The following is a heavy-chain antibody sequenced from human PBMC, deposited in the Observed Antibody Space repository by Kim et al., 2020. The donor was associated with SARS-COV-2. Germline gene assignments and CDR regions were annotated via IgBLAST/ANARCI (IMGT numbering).Heavy chain of an antibody. CDR3: AKDGHGKTSRYYYYGMDV. J-gene: IGHJ6*02. V-gene: IGHV3-43*01. Sequence: GGSLRLSCAASGFTFDDYTMHWVRQAPGKGLEWVSLISWDGGSTYYADSVKGRFTISRDNSKNSLYLQMNSLRTEDTALYYCAKDGHGKTSRYYYYGMDVWGQGTTVTVSS. CDR2: ISWDGGST. CDR1: GFTFDDYT. D-gene: IGHD4-17*01.